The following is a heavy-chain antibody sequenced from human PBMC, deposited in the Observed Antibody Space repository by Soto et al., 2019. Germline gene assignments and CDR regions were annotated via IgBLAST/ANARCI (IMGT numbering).Heavy chain of an antibody. CDR3: ARVPDR. CDR1: GGSISSGVYS. V-gene: IGHV4-30-2*01. Sequence: SGTLSLTCAVSGGSISSGVYSCSWIRQPQGKGLEWIGYIYHSGSTYYNQSLKSRVTISVDRSKNQFSLKRSSVTAADTAVYYCARVPDRWGQGTLVTVSS. J-gene: IGHJ5*02. D-gene: IGHD2-2*01. CDR2: IYHSGST.